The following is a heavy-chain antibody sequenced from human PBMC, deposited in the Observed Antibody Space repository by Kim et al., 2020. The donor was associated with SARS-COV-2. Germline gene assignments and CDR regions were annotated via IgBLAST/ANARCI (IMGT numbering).Heavy chain of an antibody. CDR2: ISYDGSNK. D-gene: IGHD2-2*01. CDR3: ARDRTGYQLLLSSHYYYYGMDV. V-gene: IGHV3-30-3*01. J-gene: IGHJ6*02. Sequence: GGSLRLSCAASGFTFSSYAMHWVRQAPGKGLEWVAVISYDGSNKYYADSVKGRFTISRDNSKNTLYLQMNSLRAEDTAVYYCARDRTGYQLLLSSHYYYYGMDVWGQGTTVTVSS. CDR1: GFTFSSYA.